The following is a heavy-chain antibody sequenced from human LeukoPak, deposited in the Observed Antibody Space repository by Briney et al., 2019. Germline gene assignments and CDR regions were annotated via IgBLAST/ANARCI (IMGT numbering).Heavy chain of an antibody. J-gene: IGHJ2*01. V-gene: IGHV5-51*01. CDR2: VYPGDSDS. D-gene: IGHD2-15*01. CDR3: ARRGTGYCSGGSCSGGGYFDL. CDR1: GYSFASYW. Sequence: KISCQGSGYSFASYWIGWVRQMPGKGLEWMGIVYPGDSDSRYSPSFQGQVTISADKSISTAYLQWSSLKASDTAMYYCARRGTGYCSGGSCSGGGYFDLWGRGTLVTVSS.